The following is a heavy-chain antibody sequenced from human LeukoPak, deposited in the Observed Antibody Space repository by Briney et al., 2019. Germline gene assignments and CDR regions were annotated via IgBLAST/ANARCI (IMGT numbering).Heavy chain of an antibody. Sequence: GGSLILSCAASGFTFSNYAMSWVRQAPGKGLECVSAITGSGGNTYYADSVKGRFTISRDNSKNTLYLQMNNLRAEDTAVYYCAKWGDYDVLTGYYVSDYWGQGTLVTVSS. J-gene: IGHJ4*02. CDR2: ITGSGGNT. CDR3: AKWGDYDVLTGYYVSDY. V-gene: IGHV3-23*01. CDR1: GFTFSNYA. D-gene: IGHD3-9*01.